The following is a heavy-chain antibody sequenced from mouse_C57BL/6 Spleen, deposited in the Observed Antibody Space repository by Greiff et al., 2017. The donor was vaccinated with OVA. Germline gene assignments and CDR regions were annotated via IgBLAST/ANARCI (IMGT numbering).Heavy chain of an antibody. J-gene: IGHJ4*01. CDR3: SRITTVVANAMDY. Sequence: VQLQQSGAELVRPGASVTLSCKASGYTFTDYEMHWVKQTPVHGLEWIGAIDPETGGTAYNQKFKGKAILTADKSSSTAYMELCSLTSEDSAVYYCSRITTVVANAMDYWGQGTSVTVSS. CDR2: IDPETGGT. D-gene: IGHD1-1*01. CDR1: GYTFTDYE. V-gene: IGHV1-15*01.